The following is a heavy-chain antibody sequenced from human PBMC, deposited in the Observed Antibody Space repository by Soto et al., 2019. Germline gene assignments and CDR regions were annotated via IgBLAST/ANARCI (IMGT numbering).Heavy chain of an antibody. CDR1: GYTFTAYH. J-gene: IGHJ6*02. Sequence: QVRLVQSGAEVKEPGDSVRVSCEASGYTFTAYHIHGVRQAPGQGLERMGWINPKFGDTGYAQDFQGRVSMTSDMSISTVYMELSRLTSDDTAIYYCARNMDYYYGRGSGNGQGVWGQGTTVTVFS. CDR2: INPKFGDT. D-gene: IGHD3-10*02. V-gene: IGHV1-2*02. CDR3: ARNMDYYYGRGSGNGQGV.